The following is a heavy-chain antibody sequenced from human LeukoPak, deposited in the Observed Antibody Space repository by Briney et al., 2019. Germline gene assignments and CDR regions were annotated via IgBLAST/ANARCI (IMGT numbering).Heavy chain of an antibody. J-gene: IGHJ4*02. D-gene: IGHD3-3*01. Sequence: GGSLRLSCAASGFTFSSYSMNWVRQAPGKGLEWVSAISGSGGSTYYADSVKGRFTISRDNSKNTLYLQMNSLRAEDTAVYYCAKDDVGYDFWSGYYIFVYWGQGTLVTVSS. CDR3: AKDDVGYDFWSGYYIFVY. V-gene: IGHV3-23*01. CDR2: ISGSGGST. CDR1: GFTFSSYS.